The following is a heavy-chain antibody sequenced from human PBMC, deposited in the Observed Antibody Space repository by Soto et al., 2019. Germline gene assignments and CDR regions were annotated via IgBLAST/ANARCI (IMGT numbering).Heavy chain of an antibody. J-gene: IGHJ6*02. D-gene: IGHD2-2*01. V-gene: IGHV3-23*01. CDR3: ARYIPGVRYDGMDV. Sequence: EVQLLESGGGLVQPGGSLRLSCAASGFTFSSYAMQWVRQAPGKGLEWVSLIGESGTPTYYADSVKGRFTISRDNSGKTLFLEMYSLRADDTAVYDCARYIPGVRYDGMDVWGQGTTVTVSS. CDR2: IGESGTPT. CDR1: GFTFSSYA.